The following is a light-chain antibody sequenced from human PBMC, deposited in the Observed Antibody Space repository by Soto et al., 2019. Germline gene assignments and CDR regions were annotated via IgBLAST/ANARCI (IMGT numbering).Light chain of an antibody. CDR1: QSVSGK. V-gene: IGKV3-15*01. Sequence: EIVMTQSPATLSVSPGERATLSCRVSQSVSGKLAWYQQRPGQAPRLLIYDASTRATGIPARFSGSGSGTDFTLIISSLQSEDFAVYYCQQYSKWPLTFGGGTKVEIK. CDR2: DAS. CDR3: QQYSKWPLT. J-gene: IGKJ4*01.